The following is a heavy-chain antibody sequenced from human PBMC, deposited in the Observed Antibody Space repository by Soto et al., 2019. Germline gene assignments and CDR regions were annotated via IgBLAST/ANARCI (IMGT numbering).Heavy chain of an antibody. V-gene: IGHV5-10-1*01. Sequence: XDSLKVCWKCSGYSFTSYWISLVLQMPGKGLEWMGRIDPSDSYTNYSPSFQGHVTISADKSISTAYLQWSSLKASDTAMYYCARHPTYYDILTGYHYYYGMDVWGQGTTVTVSS. CDR1: GYSFTSYW. CDR3: ARHPTYYDILTGYHYYYGMDV. CDR2: IDPSDSYT. J-gene: IGHJ6*02. D-gene: IGHD3-9*01.